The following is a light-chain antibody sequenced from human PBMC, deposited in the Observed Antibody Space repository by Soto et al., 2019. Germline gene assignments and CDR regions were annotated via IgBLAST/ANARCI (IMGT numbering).Light chain of an antibody. Sequence: EIVMTQSPATLSVSPGERATLSCRASQSVGINVAWYQHKRGQSPRLLIYAATTRATGLPARFSGSGSGTEFTLTISSLQSEDFAVYYCQQYDNWPRTFGQGTKVEIE. CDR2: AAT. CDR3: QQYDNWPRT. CDR1: QSVGIN. V-gene: IGKV3-15*01. J-gene: IGKJ1*01.